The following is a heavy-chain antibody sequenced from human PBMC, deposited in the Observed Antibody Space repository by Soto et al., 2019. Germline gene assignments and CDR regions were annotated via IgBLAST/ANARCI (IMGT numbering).Heavy chain of an antibody. CDR2: ISYDGYLK. CDR1: GFTFSTYG. D-gene: IGHD3-10*01. Sequence: GGSLRLSCAASGFTFSTYGMQWVRQAPGKGLEWVAVISYDGYLKYYVDAVKGRFTVARDNSKNTLFLEMNSLRVEGTAVYFCAKDFKVSGSHYGTLNYYYGMDVWGQGTTVTVSS. J-gene: IGHJ6*02. V-gene: IGHV3-30*18. CDR3: AKDFKVSGSHYGTLNYYYGMDV.